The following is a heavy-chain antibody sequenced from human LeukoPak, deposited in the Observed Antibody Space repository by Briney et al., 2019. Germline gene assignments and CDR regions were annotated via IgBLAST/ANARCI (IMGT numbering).Heavy chain of an antibody. CDR2: IYHSGNT. Sequence: SGTLSLTCAVSGGSISSSTWWSWVRQPPGKGLEWIGEIYHSGNTNYNPSLKGRVTISVDKSKNQFSLNLNSVTAADTAVYYCARTFGYTPHATFDYWGQGSLVTVPS. CDR3: ARTFGYTPHATFDY. D-gene: IGHD5-24*01. V-gene: IGHV4-4*02. CDR1: GGSISSSTW. J-gene: IGHJ4*02.